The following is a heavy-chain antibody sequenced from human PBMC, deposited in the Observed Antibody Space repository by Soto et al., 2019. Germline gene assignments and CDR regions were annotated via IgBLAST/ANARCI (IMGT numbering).Heavy chain of an antibody. CDR1: GYSFTSYW. J-gene: IGHJ5*02. CDR2: IYPGDSDT. D-gene: IGHD3-3*01. V-gene: IGHV5-51*01. Sequence: PGESLKISCKGSGYSFTSYWIGWVRQMPGKGLEWMGIIYPGDSDTRYSPSFQGQVTISADKSISTAYLQWSSLKASDTAMYYCARGPYYDFWSGYYDWFDPWGQGTLVTVS. CDR3: ARGPYYDFWSGYYDWFDP.